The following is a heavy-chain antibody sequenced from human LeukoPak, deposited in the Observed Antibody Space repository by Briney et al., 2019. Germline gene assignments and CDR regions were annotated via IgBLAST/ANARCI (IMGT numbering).Heavy chain of an antibody. Sequence: GGSLRLSCTASGFTFSSYAMNWVRQAPGKGLEWVSALSGSGGSTYYADSVRGGFTISRDTSKKTLYLQMNSLRAEDSAGYYCAKVPVAGKWRYFDYWGQGTLVTVSS. V-gene: IGHV3-23*01. CDR3: AKVPVAGKWRYFDY. J-gene: IGHJ4*02. D-gene: IGHD6-19*01. CDR1: GFTFSSYA. CDR2: LSGSGGST.